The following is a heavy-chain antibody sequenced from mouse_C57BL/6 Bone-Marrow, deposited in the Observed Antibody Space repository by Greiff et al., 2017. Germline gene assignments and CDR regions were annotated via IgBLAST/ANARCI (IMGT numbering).Heavy chain of an antibody. D-gene: IGHD4-1*01. CDR1: GYTFTDYN. Sequence: EVKLQQSGPELVKPGASVKMSCKASGYTFTDYNMHWVKQSHGKSLEWVGYINPNNGGTSYNQKFKGKATLTVNKSSSTAYMELRSLTSEDSAVYYCAEGHWGWFAYWGQGTLVTVSA. J-gene: IGHJ3*01. CDR2: INPNNGGT. CDR3: AEGHWGWFAY. V-gene: IGHV1-22*01.